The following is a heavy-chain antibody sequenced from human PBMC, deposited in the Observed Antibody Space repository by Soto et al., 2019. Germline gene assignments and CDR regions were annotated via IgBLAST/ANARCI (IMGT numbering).Heavy chain of an antibody. V-gene: IGHV4-38-2*01. Sequence: SETLSLTCAVSGYSISSGYYWGWIRHPPGKGLEWVGNIHHSGSTYYNPSLKSRVTISIDTSKNQFSLKLSSVTAADTAVYYCARAVVVVEAATGGWFDPWAQGSLVTVSS. CDR2: IHHSGST. CDR3: ARAVVVVEAATGGWFDP. D-gene: IGHD2-15*01. J-gene: IGHJ5*02. CDR1: GYSISSGYY.